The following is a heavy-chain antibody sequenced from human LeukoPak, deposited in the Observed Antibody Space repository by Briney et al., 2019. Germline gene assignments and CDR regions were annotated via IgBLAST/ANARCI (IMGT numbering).Heavy chain of an antibody. CDR1: GGSISSSSYY. CDR2: VYYSGST. D-gene: IGHD3-16*02. CDR3: ARRTFGGVIAY. V-gene: IGHV4-39*07. J-gene: IGHJ4*02. Sequence: KSSETLSLTCTVSGGSISSSSYYWGWIRQPPGKGLEWIGSVYYSGSTYYNPSLQSRVTISVDTSKNQFSLRLSSVTAADTAVYYCARRTFGGVIAYWGQGTLVTVSS.